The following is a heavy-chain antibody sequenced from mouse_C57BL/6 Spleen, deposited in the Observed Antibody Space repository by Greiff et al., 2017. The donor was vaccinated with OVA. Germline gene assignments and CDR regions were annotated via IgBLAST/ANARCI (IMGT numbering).Heavy chain of an antibody. CDR3: ASHYYGSSDGEEYY. D-gene: IGHD1-1*01. J-gene: IGHJ4*01. Sequence: EVQLHQSGPELVKPGASVQISCKASGSTFTDYYMNWVKQSPGPSLEWIGDINTNNGGTSYNQKFKGKATLTVDTSSSTAYMALRSLTSEDSAVYYCASHYYGSSDGEEYYWGQGTSVTVSS. CDR1: GSTFTDYY. V-gene: IGHV1-26*01. CDR2: INTNNGGT.